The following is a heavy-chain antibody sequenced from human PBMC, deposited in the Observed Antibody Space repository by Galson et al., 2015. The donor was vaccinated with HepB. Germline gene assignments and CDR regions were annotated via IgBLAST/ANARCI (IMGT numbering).Heavy chain of an antibody. J-gene: IGHJ1*01. V-gene: IGHV3-66*01. Sequence: SLRLSCAASGFTVSSNHMSWVRQAPGKGLEWVSVIYSGGSTYYADSVKGRFTISRDNSKNTLYLQMNSLRAEDTAVYYCNEAVAAAAEYFQHWGQGTLVTVSS. CDR2: IYSGGST. D-gene: IGHD2-15*01. CDR3: NEAVAAAAEYFQH. CDR1: GFTVSSNH.